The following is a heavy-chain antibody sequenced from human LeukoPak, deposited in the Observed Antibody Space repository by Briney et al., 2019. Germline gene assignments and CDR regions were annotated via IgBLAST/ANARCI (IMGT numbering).Heavy chain of an antibody. Sequence: GGSLRLSCAASGFNFGTYSMNWVRQAPGKGLEWVSHISSSSTSKYYADSVKGRFTISRDNAKNSLFLQMNSLRDEETAVYYCARDKDYVNYPFDYWGQGTLVTVSS. CDR3: ARDKDYVNYPFDY. CDR1: GFNFGTYS. CDR2: ISSSSTSK. J-gene: IGHJ4*02. D-gene: IGHD4-11*01. V-gene: IGHV3-48*02.